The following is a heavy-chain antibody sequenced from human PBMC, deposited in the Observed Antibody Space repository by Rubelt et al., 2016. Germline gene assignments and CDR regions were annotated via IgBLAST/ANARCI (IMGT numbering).Heavy chain of an antibody. Sequence: QLQLQESGPGLVKPSETLSLTCTVSGGSISSSSYYWGWIRQPPGKGLEWIGRIYSSGSTYYNPSLKRRVTISVATSKIQFSLQLCSGTAAEKAVYYCAGRNGYSSGWYSIRGAFDIWGQGTMVTVSS. CDR1: GGSISSSSYY. J-gene: IGHJ3*02. D-gene: IGHD6-19*01. V-gene: IGHV4-39*01. CDR3: AGRNGYSSGWYSIRGAFDI. CDR2: IYSSGST.